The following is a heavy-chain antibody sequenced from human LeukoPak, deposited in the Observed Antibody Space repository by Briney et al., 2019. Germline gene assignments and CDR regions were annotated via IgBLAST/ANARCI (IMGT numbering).Heavy chain of an antibody. CDR1: GFTFRSYW. V-gene: IGHV3-74*01. Sequence: PGGSLRLSCAASGFTFRSYWMHWVRQAPGKGLVWVSRVNGDGSGTTYADSVKGRFTISRDNSKNTLYLQMNSLRAEDTAVYYCARGPRYSYGHGYYYYGMDVWGQGTTVTVSS. CDR2: VNGDGSGT. J-gene: IGHJ6*02. D-gene: IGHD5-18*01. CDR3: ARGPRYSYGHGYYYYGMDV.